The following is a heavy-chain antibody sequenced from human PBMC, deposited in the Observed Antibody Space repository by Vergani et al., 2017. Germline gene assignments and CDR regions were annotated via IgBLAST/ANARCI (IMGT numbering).Heavy chain of an antibody. V-gene: IGHV4-39*01. CDR3: ARGTYSSSSHWFDP. D-gene: IGHD6-6*01. CDR1: GGSISSSSYY. J-gene: IGHJ5*02. CDR2: IYYSGST. Sequence: QLQLQESGPGLVKPSETLSLTCTVSGGSISSSSYYWGWIRQPPGKGLEWIGSIYYSGSTYNNPSLKSRVTISVDTAKNQSSLKLSSVTAADTAVYYCARGTYSSSSHWFDPWGQGTLVTVSS.